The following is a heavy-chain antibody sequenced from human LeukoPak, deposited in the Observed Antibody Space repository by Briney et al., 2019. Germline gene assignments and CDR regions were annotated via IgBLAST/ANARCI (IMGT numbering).Heavy chain of an antibody. J-gene: IGHJ6*02. CDR2: IQQDGSEK. CDR1: GFTFSSYW. CDR3: ARDLPITMVRGVIDGMDV. D-gene: IGHD3-10*01. V-gene: IGHV3-7*01. Sequence: GGSLRLSCAASGFTFSSYWMSWVRQAPGKGLEWVANIQQDGSEKYYVDSVKGRFTISRDNAKNSLYLQMNSLRAEDTAVYYCARDLPITMVRGVIDGMDVWGQGTTVTVSS.